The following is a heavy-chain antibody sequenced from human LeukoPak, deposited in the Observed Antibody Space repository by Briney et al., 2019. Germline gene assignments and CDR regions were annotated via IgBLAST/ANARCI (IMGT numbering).Heavy chain of an antibody. CDR3: ASPFSGYDGVSLDYN. J-gene: IGHJ4*02. CDR1: GFMFSRYA. D-gene: IGHD5-12*01. Sequence: GESLRLSCEASGFMFSRYAMTWGRQAPGKGLEWVAVIFSGENTKKYADSVRGRFTISRDNSQNNVFLQMDDLRPDDTAIYYCASPFSGYDGVSLDYNWGQGTMVTVSS. CDR2: IFSGENTK. V-gene: IGHV3-30*14.